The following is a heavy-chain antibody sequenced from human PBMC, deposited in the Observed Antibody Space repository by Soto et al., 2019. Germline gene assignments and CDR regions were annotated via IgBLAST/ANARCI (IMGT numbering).Heavy chain of an antibody. D-gene: IGHD5-12*01. J-gene: IGHJ4*02. Sequence: QVQLVESGGGVVQPGRSLRLSCAASGFTFSSYGMHWVRQAPGKGLEWVAVISYDGSNKYYADSVKGRFTISRDNSKNTLYLQMNSLRAEDTAVYYCANLRYAKAYWGQGTLVTVSS. CDR3: ANLRYAKAY. V-gene: IGHV3-30*18. CDR1: GFTFSSYG. CDR2: ISYDGSNK.